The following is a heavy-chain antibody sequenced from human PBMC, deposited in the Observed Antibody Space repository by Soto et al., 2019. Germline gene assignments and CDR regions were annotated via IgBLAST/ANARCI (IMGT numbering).Heavy chain of an antibody. J-gene: IGHJ4*02. V-gene: IGHV3-21*01. CDR3: ARVGSSWGYYFDY. CDR2: MTGRSNYI. Sequence: GSLRLSCAASGFTLSYYGMTWVRQAPGKGLEWVSSMTGRSNYIYYADSVKGRFTISRDNAKNSLYLQMNSLRAEDTALYFCARVGSSWGYYFDYWGQGTRVTVSS. D-gene: IGHD2-2*01. CDR1: GFTLSYYG.